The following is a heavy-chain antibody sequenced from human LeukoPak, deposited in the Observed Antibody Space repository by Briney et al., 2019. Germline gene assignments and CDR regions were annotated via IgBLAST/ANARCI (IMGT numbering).Heavy chain of an antibody. CDR2: TKRDGSEK. CDR3: AGSFGDVKNF. D-gene: IGHD3-10*01. V-gene: IGHV3-7*01. CDR1: GFNFKDHW. Sequence: GGSLRLSCAGSGFNFKDHWMSWLRQAPGKGPEWVSHTKRDGSEKYYVDSVKGRFIISRDDTRNSLSLQMNSLRAEDTAVYYCAGSFGDVKNFWGQGTLVTVSS. J-gene: IGHJ4*01.